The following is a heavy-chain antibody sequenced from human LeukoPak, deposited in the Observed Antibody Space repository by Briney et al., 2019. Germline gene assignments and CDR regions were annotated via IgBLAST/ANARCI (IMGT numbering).Heavy chain of an antibody. Sequence: GGSLRLSCTASGFTLSSYAMHWVRQAPGKGLEWVAVISYDGSNKYYADSVKGRFTISRDNSKNTLYLQMNSLRAEDTAVYYCARDSSRGYSGYDYYFDYWGQGTLVTVSS. V-gene: IGHV3-30*04. J-gene: IGHJ4*02. CDR2: ISYDGSNK. D-gene: IGHD5-12*01. CDR3: ARDSSRGYSGYDYYFDY. CDR1: GFTLSSYA.